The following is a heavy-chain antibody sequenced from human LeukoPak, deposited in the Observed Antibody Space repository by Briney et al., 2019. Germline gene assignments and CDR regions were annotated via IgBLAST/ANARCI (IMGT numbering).Heavy chain of an antibody. Sequence: ASVKVSCKSCVYIYHSYCMSWVRQPGGQALEGMGWISSYSGNKNYAQTLQGRLTMPTDTSTSTAYRELRSLRSDDTAVYCGAGGDVDTAMAKHWGQGTLVTVSS. CDR3: AGGDVDTAMAKH. V-gene: IGHV1-18*01. CDR1: VYIYHSYC. D-gene: IGHD5-18*01. J-gene: IGHJ4*02. CDR2: ISSYSGNK.